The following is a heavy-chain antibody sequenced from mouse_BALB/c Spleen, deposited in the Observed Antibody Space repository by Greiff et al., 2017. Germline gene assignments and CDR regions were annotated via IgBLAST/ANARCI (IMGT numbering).Heavy chain of an antibody. CDR2: FYPGSGSI. D-gene: IGHD3-3*01. V-gene: IGHV1-62-2*01. Sequence: QVQLQQSGAGLVKPGASVKLSCKASGYTFTEYIIHWVKQRSAQGLEWIGWFYPGSGSIKYNEKFKDKATLTADKSSSTIYMELSRLTSEDSAVYYCARHEEGLDYYAMDYWGQGTSVTVSA. J-gene: IGHJ4*01. CDR3: ARHEEGLDYYAMDY. CDR1: GYTFTEYI.